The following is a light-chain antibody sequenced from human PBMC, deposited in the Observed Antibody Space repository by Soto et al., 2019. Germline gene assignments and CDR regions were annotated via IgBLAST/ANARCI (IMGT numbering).Light chain of an antibody. CDR1: QSVSSSY. Sequence: DIVMTQSPVTLSLSPGEIATLSCRASQSVSSSYLAWYQQKPGQAPRLLIYGASSRATGIPDRFSGSGSGTDFTLTISRLEPEDFAVYYCQLPGKFGQGTKVAIK. V-gene: IGKV3-20*01. CDR2: GAS. J-gene: IGKJ1*01. CDR3: QLPGK.